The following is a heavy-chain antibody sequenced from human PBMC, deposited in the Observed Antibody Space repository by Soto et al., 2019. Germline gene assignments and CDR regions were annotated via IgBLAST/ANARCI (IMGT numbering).Heavy chain of an antibody. V-gene: IGHV1-46*01. CDR3: ARDQYDSIGSVFPADY. D-gene: IGHD3-22*01. Sequence: QVQLVQSGAEVKKPGASVKVSCKASGYTFTSYYMHWVRQAPGQGLEWMGIINPSGGSTSYAQKFQGRVTMTRDTSTSTVYMELSSLRSEDTAVYYCARDQYDSIGSVFPADYWGQGTLVTVSS. CDR2: INPSGGST. J-gene: IGHJ4*02. CDR1: GYTFTSYY.